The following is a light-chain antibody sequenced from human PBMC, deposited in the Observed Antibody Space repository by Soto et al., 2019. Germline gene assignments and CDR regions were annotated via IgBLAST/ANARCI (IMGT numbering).Light chain of an antibody. Sequence: EIVLTQSPGTLSLSPGENAALSCRSSQTVSGTQLAWYQHKPGQAPRLVIYGASNRATGIPDRFTGSGSGTDFTLTISRMEPEDFALYYCHQYASSPRTFGQGTKVESK. CDR2: GAS. CDR1: QTVSGTQ. CDR3: HQYASSPRT. J-gene: IGKJ1*01. V-gene: IGKV3-20*01.